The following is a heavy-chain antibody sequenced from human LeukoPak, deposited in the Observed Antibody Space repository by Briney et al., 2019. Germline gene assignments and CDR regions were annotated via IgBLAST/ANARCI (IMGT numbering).Heavy chain of an antibody. Sequence: GGSLRLSCAASGFSVSSSYLNWVRQAPGKGREWVSSITGSSSYISYADSVKGRFTISRDNAENSLFLQMNSLRPEDTAVYFCARDRLEGGETFDSWGQGTLVTVSS. CDR2: ITGSSSYI. V-gene: IGHV3-21*01. J-gene: IGHJ4*02. CDR3: ARDRLEGGETFDS. CDR1: GFSVSSSY. D-gene: IGHD1-1*01.